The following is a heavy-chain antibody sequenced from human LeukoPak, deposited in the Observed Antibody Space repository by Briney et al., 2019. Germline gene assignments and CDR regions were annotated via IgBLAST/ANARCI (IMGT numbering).Heavy chain of an antibody. CDR3: ARVSESEYYYDSSGYYYDY. V-gene: IGHV1-46*01. J-gene: IGHJ4*02. CDR1: GYTSTSYY. CDR2: INPSGGYT. Sequence: ASVKVSCKASGYTSTSYYMHWVRQAPGQGLEWMGIINPSGGYTSYAQKFQGRVTMTRDTSTSTIYMELSSLRSEDTAVYYCARVSESEYYYDSSGYYYDYWGQGTLVTVSS. D-gene: IGHD3-22*01.